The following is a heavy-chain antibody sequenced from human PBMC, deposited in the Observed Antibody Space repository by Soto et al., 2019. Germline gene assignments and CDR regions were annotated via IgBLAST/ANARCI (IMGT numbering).Heavy chain of an antibody. Sequence: EVQLLESGGGLVQPGGSLRLSCAVSGFSFSTYGVTWVRQAPGKGLEWVSGVSGGSGVTHYADSVKGRFTITGDNSKNTVYLHMNRLRGEATAVYYCAKWTGYGDYRGQGTLVTVSS. V-gene: IGHV3-23*01. CDR1: GFSFSTYG. D-gene: IGHD5-12*01. CDR2: VSGGSGVT. J-gene: IGHJ4*02. CDR3: AKWTGYGDY.